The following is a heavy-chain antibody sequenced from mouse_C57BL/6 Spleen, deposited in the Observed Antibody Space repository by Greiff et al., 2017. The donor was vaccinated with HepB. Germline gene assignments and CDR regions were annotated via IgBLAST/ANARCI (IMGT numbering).Heavy chain of an antibody. CDR2: IDPSDSYT. Sequence: QVQLQQPGAELVMPGASVKLSCKASGYTFTSYWMHWVKQRPGQGLEWIGEIDPSDSYTNYNQKFKGKSTLTVDKSSSTAYMQLSSLTSEDSAVYYCARGRLRRQYYYAMDYWGQGTSVTVSS. CDR1: GYTFTSYW. CDR3: ARGRLRRQYYYAMDY. J-gene: IGHJ4*01. V-gene: IGHV1-69*01. D-gene: IGHD2-4*01.